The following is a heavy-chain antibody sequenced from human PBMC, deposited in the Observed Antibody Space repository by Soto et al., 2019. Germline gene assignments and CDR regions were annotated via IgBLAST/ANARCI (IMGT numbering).Heavy chain of an antibody. J-gene: IGHJ3*02. CDR3: ARHVGYYYDSSPTKAFDI. D-gene: IGHD3-22*01. V-gene: IGHV5-51*01. CDR1: GYSFTSYW. Sequence: PGESLKISCKGSGYSFTSYWIGWVRQMPGKGLEWMGIIYPGDSDTRYSPSFQGQVTISADKSISTAYLQWSSLKASDTAMYYCARHVGYYYDSSPTKAFDIWGQGTMVTVSS. CDR2: IYPGDSDT.